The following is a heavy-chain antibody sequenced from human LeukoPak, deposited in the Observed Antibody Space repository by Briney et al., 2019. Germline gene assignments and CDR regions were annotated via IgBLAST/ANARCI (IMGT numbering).Heavy chain of an antibody. CDR3: ARGLARYSSSWYRGHWFDP. CDR1: GGSIRGYY. Sequence: SETLSLTCTVSGGSIRGYYWSWIRQPPGKGLEWIGYIYYSGTTNYNPSLKSRVTISFDTSKNQFSLKLSSVTAADTAVYYCARGLARYSSSWYRGHWFDPWGQGTLVTVSS. CDR2: IYYSGTT. D-gene: IGHD6-13*01. V-gene: IGHV4-59*12. J-gene: IGHJ5*02.